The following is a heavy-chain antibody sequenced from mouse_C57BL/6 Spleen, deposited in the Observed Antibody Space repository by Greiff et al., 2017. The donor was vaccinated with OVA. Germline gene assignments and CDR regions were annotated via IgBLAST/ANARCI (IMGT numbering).Heavy chain of an antibody. CDR2: IHPNSGST. Sequence: QVQLQQPGAELVKPGASVKLSCKASGYTFTSYWMHWVKQRPGQGLEWIGMIHPNSGSTNYNEKFKSKATLTVDKSSSTAYMQLSSLTSGDSAVYYCARDDGYYGDYWGQGTTLTVSS. CDR3: ARDDGYYGDY. V-gene: IGHV1-64*01. D-gene: IGHD2-3*01. J-gene: IGHJ2*01. CDR1: GYTFTSYW.